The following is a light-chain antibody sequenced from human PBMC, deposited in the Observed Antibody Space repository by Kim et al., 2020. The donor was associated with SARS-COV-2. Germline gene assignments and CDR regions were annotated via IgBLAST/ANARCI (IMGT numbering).Light chain of an antibody. CDR3: AAWDDSLKGSV. J-gene: IGLJ3*02. CDR1: ISNIGSNF. CDR2: SND. V-gene: IGLV1-44*01. Sequence: GQRVTISCSGRISNIGSNFVNWYQQLPGTAPKLLMYSNDYRPSGVPDRFSGPKSGTSASLAISGLQSEDEADYYCAAWDDSLKGSVFGGGTQLTVL.